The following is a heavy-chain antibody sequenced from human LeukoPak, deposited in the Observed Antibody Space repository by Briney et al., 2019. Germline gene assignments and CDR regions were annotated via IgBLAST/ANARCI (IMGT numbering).Heavy chain of an antibody. Sequence: SETLSLTCAVYGGSFSGYYWSWIRQPPGKGLEWIGEINHSGSANYNPSLKSRVTISVDTSKNQFSLKLSSVTAADTALYYCASVSKTVVPATVDYWGQGTLVTVSS. CDR2: INHSGSA. V-gene: IGHV4-34*01. CDR3: ASVSKTVVPATVDY. J-gene: IGHJ4*02. D-gene: IGHD2-15*01. CDR1: GGSFSGYY.